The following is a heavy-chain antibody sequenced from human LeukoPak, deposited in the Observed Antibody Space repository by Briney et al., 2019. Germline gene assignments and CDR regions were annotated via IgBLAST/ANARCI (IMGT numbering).Heavy chain of an antibody. J-gene: IGHJ3*02. D-gene: IGHD3-3*01. Sequence: PGGSLRLSCAASGFTFSSYAMSWVRQAPGKGLEWVSVISGSGGSTYYADSVKGRFTISRDNAKNSLYLQMNSLRAEDTAVYYCARGSRFGVVERDAFDIWGQGTMVTVSS. V-gene: IGHV3-23*01. CDR1: GFTFSSYA. CDR2: ISGSGGST. CDR3: ARGSRFGVVERDAFDI.